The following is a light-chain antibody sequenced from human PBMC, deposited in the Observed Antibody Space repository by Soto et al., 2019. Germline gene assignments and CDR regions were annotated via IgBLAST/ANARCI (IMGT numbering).Light chain of an antibody. V-gene: IGKV3-15*01. CDR3: QQYNDWPRT. CDR2: GAS. J-gene: IGKJ1*01. CDR1: QSVSSSY. Sequence: EFVLTQSPVTLSLSVGERATLSCGASQSVSSSYLAWYQQKPGQAPGLLIYGASTRATGIPARFSGSGSGTEFTLTISSLQSEDFAVYYCQQYNDWPRTFGQGTKVDI.